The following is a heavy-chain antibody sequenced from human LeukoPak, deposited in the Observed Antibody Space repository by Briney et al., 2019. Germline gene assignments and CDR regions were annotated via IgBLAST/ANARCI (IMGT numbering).Heavy chain of an antibody. V-gene: IGHV3-23*01. Sequence: GGSLSLSCAASGFTFSSYAMSWVRHAPGQGLEWVSAISGSGGSTYYADSVKGRFTISRDNSKSTLYLQMNSLRAEDTAVYYCAKSGSLDYWGQGTLVTVSS. CDR1: GFTFSSYA. D-gene: IGHD3-3*01. CDR3: AKSGSLDY. CDR2: ISGSGGST. J-gene: IGHJ4*02.